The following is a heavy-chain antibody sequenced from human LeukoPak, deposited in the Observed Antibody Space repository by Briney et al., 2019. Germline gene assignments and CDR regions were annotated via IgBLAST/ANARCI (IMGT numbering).Heavy chain of an antibody. V-gene: IGHV1-69*05. Sequence: SVKVSCKASGGTFSSYAISWVRQAPGQGLEWMGGIIPIFGTTNYAQKFQGRVTITTDESTSTAYMELSSLKSEDTAVYYCARAQTGPPRIWGQGTLVTVSS. CDR3: ARAQTGPPRI. J-gene: IGHJ4*02. CDR1: GGTFSSYA. CDR2: IIPIFGTT. D-gene: IGHD7-27*01.